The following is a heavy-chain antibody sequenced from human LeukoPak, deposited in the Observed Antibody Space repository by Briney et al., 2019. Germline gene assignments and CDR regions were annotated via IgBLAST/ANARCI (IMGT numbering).Heavy chain of an antibody. D-gene: IGHD7-27*01. Sequence: ASETLSLTCTVSGGSISSYYWSWIRQPPGKGLEWIGYIYYSGSINYNPSLRSRVTISLEMSKHQFSLNVTSVTAADTAVYYCATNTGTVFDYWGQGALVTVSS. V-gene: IGHV4-59*01. CDR1: GGSISSYY. J-gene: IGHJ4*02. CDR2: IYYSGSI. CDR3: ATNTGTVFDY.